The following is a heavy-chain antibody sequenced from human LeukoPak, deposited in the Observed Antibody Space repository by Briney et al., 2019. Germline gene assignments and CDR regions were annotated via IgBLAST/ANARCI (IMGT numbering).Heavy chain of an antibody. CDR3: ARPGIVGAHGLYYFDY. Sequence: SETLSLTCTVSGGSISSYYRSWIRQPPGKGLEWIGYIYYSGSTNYNPSLKSRVTISVDTSKNQFSLKLSSVTAADTAVYYCARPGIVGAHGLYYFDYWGQGTLVTVSS. CDR1: GGSISSYY. J-gene: IGHJ4*02. D-gene: IGHD1-26*01. CDR2: IYYSGST. V-gene: IGHV4-59*12.